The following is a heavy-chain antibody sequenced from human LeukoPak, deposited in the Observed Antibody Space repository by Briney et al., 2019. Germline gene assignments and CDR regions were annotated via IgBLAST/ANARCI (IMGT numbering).Heavy chain of an antibody. J-gene: IGHJ4*02. CDR1: GFNFSSYA. D-gene: IGHD3-9*01. CDR3: ARSWDILTGFLDY. Sequence: GRSLRLSCAASGFNFSSYAMHWVRQAPGKGLEWLAVIPYDGSNKYYADSVKGRFTISRDNSKNTLYLQMHSLRADDTAVYFCARSWDILTGFLDYWGLGTLVTVSS. CDR2: IPYDGSNK. V-gene: IGHV3-30*04.